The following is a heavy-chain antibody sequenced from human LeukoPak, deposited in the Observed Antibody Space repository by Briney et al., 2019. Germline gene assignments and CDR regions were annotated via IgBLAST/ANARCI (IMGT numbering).Heavy chain of an antibody. V-gene: IGHV3-11*01. CDR3: ASSAPPPTDTHYYYMNV. CDR2: MSSSGDTI. J-gene: IGHJ6*03. Sequence: GGSLRLSCAASGFTFSDYYMSWIRQAPGKGLEWLSHMSSSGDTIYHADSVRGRFTISRDNAKKTLFLQMNSLRAEDTAVYYCASSAPPPTDTHYYYMNVWGTGTTVTVSS. D-gene: IGHD6-19*01. CDR1: GFTFSDYY.